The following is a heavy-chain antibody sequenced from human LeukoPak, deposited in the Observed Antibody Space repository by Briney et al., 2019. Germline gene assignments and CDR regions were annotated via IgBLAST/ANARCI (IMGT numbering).Heavy chain of an antibody. CDR2: VFPSGST. J-gene: IGHJ4*02. V-gene: IGHV4-4*07. Sequence: SETLSLTCTVSGGSINSYYWSWIRQPAGKGLEWIGRVFPSGSTNYNPSLKSRVTMSISPSKAQFSLQLTSVTAADTAVYYCARARAAGSWYYFDSWGQGVLVTVSS. D-gene: IGHD6-13*01. CDR1: GGSINSYY. CDR3: ARARAAGSWYYFDS.